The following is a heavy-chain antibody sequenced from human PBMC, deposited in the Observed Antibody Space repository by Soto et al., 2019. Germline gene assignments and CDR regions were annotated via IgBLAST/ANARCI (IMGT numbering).Heavy chain of an antibody. V-gene: IGHV1-69*13. CDR3: AREGSSWSDDAFDI. CDR1: GYTFSNYG. D-gene: IGHD6-13*01. CDR2: IIPIFGTA. Sequence: SVKVSCKTSGYTFSNYGITWVRQAPGQPLAWMGGIIPIFGTANYAQKFQGRVTITADESTSTAYMELSSLRSEDTAVYYCAREGSSWSDDAFDIWGQGTMVTVSS. J-gene: IGHJ3*02.